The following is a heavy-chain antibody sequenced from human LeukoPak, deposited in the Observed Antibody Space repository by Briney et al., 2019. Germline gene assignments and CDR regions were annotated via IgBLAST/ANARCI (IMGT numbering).Heavy chain of an antibody. J-gene: IGHJ3*02. CDR1: GGSISSYY. CDR2: VWHSGST. Sequence: SETLSLTCTVSGGSISSYYWSWIRQPPGKGLEWIGEVWHSGSTYYSPSLKSRVTISLDTSRNQFSLKLTSVTAADTAVYYCAKSNGYGLVDIWGQGTTVTVSS. D-gene: IGHD3-10*01. CDR3: AKSNGYGLVDI. V-gene: IGHV4-59*12.